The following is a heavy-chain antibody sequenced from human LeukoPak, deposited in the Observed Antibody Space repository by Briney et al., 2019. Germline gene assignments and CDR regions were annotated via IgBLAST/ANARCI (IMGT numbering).Heavy chain of an antibody. Sequence: GASVKVSCKASGYTFTGYYMHWVRQAPGQGLEWMGWINPNSGGTNSAQKFQGRVTMTRDTSISTAYMELSRLRSDDTAVYYCARIRDGYNDAYDIWGQGTMVTVSS. J-gene: IGHJ3*02. CDR3: ARIRDGYNDAYDI. V-gene: IGHV1-2*02. CDR2: INPNSGGT. CDR1: GYTFTGYY. D-gene: IGHD5-24*01.